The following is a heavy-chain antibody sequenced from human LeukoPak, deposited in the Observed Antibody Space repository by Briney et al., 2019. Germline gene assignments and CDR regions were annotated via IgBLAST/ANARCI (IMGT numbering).Heavy chain of an antibody. CDR2: IHQSGST. J-gene: IGHJ4*02. Sequence: SETLSLTCTVSGYSISSGYYWGWIRQPPGKGLEWIGNIHQSGSTYYNPSVKSRVSISVDTSKNQFSLKLSSVTAADTAVYYCASSSGYYQAYYFDYWGQGTLVTVSS. V-gene: IGHV4-38-2*02. CDR3: ASSSGYYQAYYFDY. CDR1: GYSISSGYY. D-gene: IGHD3-22*01.